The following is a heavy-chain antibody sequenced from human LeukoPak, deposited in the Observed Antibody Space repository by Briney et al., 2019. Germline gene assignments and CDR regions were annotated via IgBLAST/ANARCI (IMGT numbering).Heavy chain of an antibody. CDR3: ARASPRWLRSDKQIDY. D-gene: IGHD5-24*01. Sequence: SETLSLTCTVSGGSISSYYWSWIRQPPGKGLEWIGYIYYSGSTNYNPSLKSRVTISVDTSKNQFSLKLSSVTAADTAVYYCARASPRWLRSDKQIDYWGQGTLVTVSS. CDR2: IYYSGST. CDR1: GGSISSYY. V-gene: IGHV4-59*01. J-gene: IGHJ4*02.